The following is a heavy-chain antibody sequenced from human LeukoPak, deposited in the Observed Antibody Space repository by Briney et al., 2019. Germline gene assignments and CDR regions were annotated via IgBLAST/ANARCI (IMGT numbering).Heavy chain of an antibody. CDR2: INPNSGGT. V-gene: IGHV1-2*04. J-gene: IGHJ4*02. Sequence: GASVKVSCKASGYTFTGYYMHWVRQAPGQGLEWMGWINPNSGGTNYAQKFQGWVTMTRDTSISTTYMELSRLRSEDTAVYYCATLKWLVPYYWGQGTLVTVSS. CDR1: GYTFTGYY. CDR3: ATLKWLVPYY. D-gene: IGHD6-19*01.